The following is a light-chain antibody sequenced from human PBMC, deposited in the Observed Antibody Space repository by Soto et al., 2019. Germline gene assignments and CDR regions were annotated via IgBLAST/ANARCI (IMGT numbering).Light chain of an antibody. CDR1: SSDIGGYNH. Sequence: QSALTQPASVSGSPGQSITISCTGTSSDIGGYNHVSWYQQHPGKAPKLMIYDVSNRPSGVSYRFSASKSGNTASLTISGLQAEDEADYYCSSYTTSSTYVFGTGTQLTVL. V-gene: IGLV2-14*03. CDR3: SSYTTSSTYV. J-gene: IGLJ1*01. CDR2: DVS.